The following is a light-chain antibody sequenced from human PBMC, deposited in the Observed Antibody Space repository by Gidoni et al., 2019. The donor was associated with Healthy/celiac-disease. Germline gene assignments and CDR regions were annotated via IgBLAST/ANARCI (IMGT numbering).Light chain of an antibody. J-gene: IGLJ2*01. CDR3: QSYDSSLSAVV. CDR1: SSNIGAGYD. Sequence: QSVLTQPPSVSGAPGQRVTISCTGISSNIGAGYDPHWYQQLPGTAPKLLIYGNSNRPSGVPDRFSGSKSGTSASLAITGLQAEDEADYYCQSYDSSLSAVVFGGGTKLTVL. V-gene: IGLV1-40*01. CDR2: GNS.